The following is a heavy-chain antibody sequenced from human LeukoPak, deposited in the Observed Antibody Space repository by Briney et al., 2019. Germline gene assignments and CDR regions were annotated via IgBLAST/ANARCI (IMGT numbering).Heavy chain of an antibody. CDR2: IYWDDDE. CDR1: GFSLSTTGVG. V-gene: IGHV2-5*02. Sequence: SGPTLVKPTQTLTLTCTFSGFSLSTTGVGVGWIRQPPGKALEWLALIYWDDDERYSPSLKNRLTITKDTSKNQVVLTMTNMDPVDTGTYYCAHSLTDILAFSYFNYWGQGTLVTVSS. D-gene: IGHD3-9*01. J-gene: IGHJ4*02. CDR3: AHSLTDILAFSYFNY.